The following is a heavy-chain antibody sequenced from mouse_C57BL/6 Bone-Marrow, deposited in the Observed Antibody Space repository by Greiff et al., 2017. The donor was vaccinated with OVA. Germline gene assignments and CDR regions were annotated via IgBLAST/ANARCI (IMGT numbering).Heavy chain of an antibody. D-gene: IGHD2-4*01. V-gene: IGHV1-55*01. Sequence: QVQLQQPGAELVKPGASVKMSCKASGYTFTSYWITWVNQRPGQGLEWIGDIYPGSGSTNYNEKFKSKATLTVDTSSSTAYMQLSSLTSEDSAVYYSARRRLRRRWFAYWGQGTLVTVSA. CDR2: IYPGSGST. CDR1: GYTFTSYW. J-gene: IGHJ3*01. CDR3: ARRRLRRRWFAY.